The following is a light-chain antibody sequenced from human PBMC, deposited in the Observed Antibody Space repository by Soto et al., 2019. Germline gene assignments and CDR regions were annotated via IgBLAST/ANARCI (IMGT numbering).Light chain of an antibody. V-gene: IGLV1-44*01. CDR3: ASWDDSLNGHLV. J-gene: IGLJ2*01. CDR1: ISNIGSHS. Sequence: QLVLIQPPSASGAPGQKVTISCSGSISNIGSHSVNWYQQLPGAAPKVVVFANNERASGVPDRISGSKSGASASLAISGLQSEDEADYYCASWDDSLNGHLVFGGGTKVTVL. CDR2: ANN.